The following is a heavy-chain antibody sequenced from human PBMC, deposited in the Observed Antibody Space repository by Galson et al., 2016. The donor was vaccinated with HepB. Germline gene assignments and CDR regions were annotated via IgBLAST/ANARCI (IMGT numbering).Heavy chain of an antibody. CDR3: AREFESQVGWFDP. CDR1: GATYEV. CDR2: SNGHVAST. D-gene: IGHD1-26*01. J-gene: IGHJ5*02. Sequence: SLRLSCAASGATYEVGPPSSSEGVEWVFDSNGHVASTGCEDSVKGRLTISRDNAKNTVYLQMNSLTAEDTAVYYCAREFESQVGWFDPWGQGTMVTVSS. V-gene: IGHV3-20*04.